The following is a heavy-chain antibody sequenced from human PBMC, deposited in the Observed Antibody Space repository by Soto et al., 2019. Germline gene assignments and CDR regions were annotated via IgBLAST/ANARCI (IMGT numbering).Heavy chain of an antibody. V-gene: IGHV3-11*01. Sequence: GRSLRLSLAVSGFSFSDSYMTWVRQIPGKGLEWIACISSGAFTISYAAAVKGRFTISRDDGHNSLFLQLDRLRAEDPALYYFARDTTRLDLWGQGTLVTVSS. D-gene: IGHD1-1*01. CDR3: ARDTTRLDL. CDR2: ISSGAFTI. CDR1: GFSFSDSY. J-gene: IGHJ5*02.